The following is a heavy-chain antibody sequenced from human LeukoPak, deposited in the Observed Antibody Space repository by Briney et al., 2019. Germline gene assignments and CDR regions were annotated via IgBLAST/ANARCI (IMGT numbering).Heavy chain of an antibody. J-gene: IGHJ5*02. CDR3: ARDNSVGDIAWWFDP. V-gene: IGHV1-46*01. Sequence: ASVKVSCKASGYTFTSYGISWVRQAPGQGLEWMGIINPSSGSTSFAQKFQGRVTMTRDMSTTTDYMELSSLRSEDTAVYYCARDNSVGDIAWWFDPWGQGTLVTVSS. CDR1: GYTFTSYG. D-gene: IGHD3-16*02. CDR2: INPSSGST.